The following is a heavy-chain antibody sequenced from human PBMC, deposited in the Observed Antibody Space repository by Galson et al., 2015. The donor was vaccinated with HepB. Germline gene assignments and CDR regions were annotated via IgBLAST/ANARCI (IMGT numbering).Heavy chain of an antibody. CDR2: IKQDGSDK. Sequence: SLRLSCAASGFTFSSYWMSWVRQAPGKGLEWVANIKQDGSDKYYVDSVKGRYTISRDNAKNSLYLQMNSLRVEDTAVYYCARDWGDYVWGSHRYQYNYVMDVWGQGTTVTVSS. CDR1: GFTFSSYW. CDR3: ARDWGDYVWGSHRYQYNYVMDV. V-gene: IGHV3-7*03. D-gene: IGHD3-16*02. J-gene: IGHJ6*02.